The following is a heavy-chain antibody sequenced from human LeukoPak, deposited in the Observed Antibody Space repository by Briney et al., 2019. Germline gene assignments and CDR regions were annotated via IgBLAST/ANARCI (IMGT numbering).Heavy chain of an antibody. CDR1: GFTFSRNG. Sequence: GGSLRLSCAASGFTFSRNGMAWVRQAPGKGLEWVANIKQDGSEKYYVDSVKGRFTISRDNAKNSLYLQMNSLRAEDTAVYYCARSSPGIAAAGANNYWGQGTLVTVSS. CDR3: ARSSPGIAAAGANNY. D-gene: IGHD6-13*01. V-gene: IGHV3-7*01. CDR2: IKQDGSEK. J-gene: IGHJ4*02.